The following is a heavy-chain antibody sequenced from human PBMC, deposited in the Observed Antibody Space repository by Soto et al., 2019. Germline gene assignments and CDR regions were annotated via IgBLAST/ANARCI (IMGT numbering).Heavy chain of an antibody. Sequence: QVQLQESGPGLVKPSETLSLTCTVSGGSISSYFWSWIRQPPGKGLEWIGYIHGSGSTDYNPSLNSRVTISIDTSKNQFSLRLSSVTAADTAVYYCARHLTGSCSGYNCTCYFDYWGQGTLVTVSS. V-gene: IGHV4-59*08. CDR3: ARHLTGSCSGYNCTCYFDY. D-gene: IGHD2-15*01. CDR1: GGSISSYF. CDR2: IHGSGST. J-gene: IGHJ4*02.